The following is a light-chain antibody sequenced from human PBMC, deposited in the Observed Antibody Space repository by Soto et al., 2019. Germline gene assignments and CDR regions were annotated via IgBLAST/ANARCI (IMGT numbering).Light chain of an antibody. V-gene: IGKV1-33*01. Sequence: DIQMTQSPSSLSASVGDRVTITCQASQDTTNYLNWYQQKPGKAPKLLIYGASNLEIGVPSRFSGSGSGADFTFTINSLQPEDIATYYCQQYDILPPTFGGGTKVEIK. J-gene: IGKJ4*01. CDR2: GAS. CDR3: QQYDILPPT. CDR1: QDTTNY.